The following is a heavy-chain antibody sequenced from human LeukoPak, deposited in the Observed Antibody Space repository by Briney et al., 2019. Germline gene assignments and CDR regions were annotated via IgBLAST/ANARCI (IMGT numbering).Heavy chain of an antibody. CDR1: GDSLRGSIYH. CDR3: AREPDA. CDR2: VFHTGSA. V-gene: IGHV4-39*07. J-gene: IGHJ5*02. Sequence: SETLSLTRTVSGDSLRGSIYHWGWIRQPPAKGLEWLGTVFHTGSAFYNPSLRGRTTISVGTSKSQFSLTLTSVTAAGTAVYYCAREPDAWGEGTLVAVSS.